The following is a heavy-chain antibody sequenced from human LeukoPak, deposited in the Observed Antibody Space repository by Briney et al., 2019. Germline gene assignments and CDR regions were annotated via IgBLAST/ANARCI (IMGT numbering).Heavy chain of an antibody. D-gene: IGHD2-2*01. Sequence: SETLSLTCTVSGGPISSYYWSWIRQPPGKGLEWIGYIYYSGSANYNPSLKSRVTISVDTSKNQFSLKLSSVTAADTAVYYCARDCSSTSCYDYWGQGTLVTVSS. CDR2: IYYSGSA. CDR1: GGPISSYY. CDR3: ARDCSSTSCYDY. J-gene: IGHJ4*02. V-gene: IGHV4-59*01.